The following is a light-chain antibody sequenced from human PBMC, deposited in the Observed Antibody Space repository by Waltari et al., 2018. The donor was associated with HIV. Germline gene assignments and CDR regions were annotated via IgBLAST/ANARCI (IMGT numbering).Light chain of an antibody. CDR1: RLYVGGFNY. Sequence: SSLTQPASVFGSPGQSIAIPCTGTRLYVGGFNYVPWYQQHPGKAPKLMMYDVSNRPAGVANRFSGAKSGNTASLTISGLQAEDEADYYCSSYTSSSVVFGGGTKLTVL. CDR3: SSYTSSSVV. CDR2: DVS. V-gene: IGLV2-14*03. J-gene: IGLJ2*01.